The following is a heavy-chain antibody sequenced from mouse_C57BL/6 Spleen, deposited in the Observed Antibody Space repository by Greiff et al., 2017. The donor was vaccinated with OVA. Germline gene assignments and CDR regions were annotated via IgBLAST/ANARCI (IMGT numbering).Heavy chain of an antibody. D-gene: IGHD1-1*01. Sequence: VKLQQSGPGLVQPSQSLSITCTVSGFSLTSYGVHWVRQSPGKGLEWLGVIWSGGSTDYNAAFISRLSISKDNSKSQVFFKMSSLQADDTAIYYCARNYYGSSGDYWGQGTTLTVSS. CDR2: IWSGGST. J-gene: IGHJ2*01. CDR3: ARNYYGSSGDY. V-gene: IGHV2-2*01. CDR1: GFSLTSYG.